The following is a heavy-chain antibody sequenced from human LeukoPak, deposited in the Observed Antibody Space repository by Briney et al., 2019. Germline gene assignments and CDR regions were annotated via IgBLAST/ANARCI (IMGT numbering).Heavy chain of an antibody. D-gene: IGHD5-12*01. CDR1: GFTFNTYA. J-gene: IGHJ4*02. CDR2: ISTSSYNT. Sequence: GGSLRLSCAASGFTFNTYAMSWVRQAPGKGLEWVSSISTSSYNTYYADSVKGRFTISRDSSKNTLFLQMNSLRPEDTAVYYCAKDLDSGYAPATLDYWGQGTLVTVSS. CDR3: AKDLDSGYAPATLDY. V-gene: IGHV3-23*01.